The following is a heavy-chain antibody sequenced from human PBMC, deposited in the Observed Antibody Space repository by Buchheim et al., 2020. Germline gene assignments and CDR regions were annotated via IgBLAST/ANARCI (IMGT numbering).Heavy chain of an antibody. D-gene: IGHD6-19*01. J-gene: IGHJ6*02. CDR1: GYTFTSYY. CDR2: INPSGGST. Sequence: QVQLVQSGAEVKKPGASVKVSCKASGYTFTSYYMHWVRQAPGQGLEWMGIINPSGGSTSYAQKFQGRVTMTRDTSTSTVYMELSSLRSEDTAVYYCARETQYSSGWYSPTSGVVNYYYYGMDVWGQGTT. V-gene: IGHV1-46*03. CDR3: ARETQYSSGWYSPTSGVVNYYYYGMDV.